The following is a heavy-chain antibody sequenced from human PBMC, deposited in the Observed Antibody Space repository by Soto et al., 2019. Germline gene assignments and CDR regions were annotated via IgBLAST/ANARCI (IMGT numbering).Heavy chain of an antibody. CDR3: ARGMTPPGAPAWYYFDS. J-gene: IGHJ4*02. V-gene: IGHV4-4*07. Sequence: SETLSLTCTVSGASITGSSYWSWIRQPAGKGLEWIGRFSLSGTTSYNPSLRSRVTMSADVSKNQFSLRLTSVTAADTALYYCARGMTPPGAPAWYYFDSWGQGTLVTVSS. CDR2: FSLSGTT. CDR1: GASITGSSY. D-gene: IGHD2-8*02.